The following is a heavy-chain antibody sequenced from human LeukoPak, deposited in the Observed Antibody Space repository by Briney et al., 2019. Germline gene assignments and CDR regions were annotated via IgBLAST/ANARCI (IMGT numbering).Heavy chain of an antibody. CDR1: GGSISSGGYS. Sequence: SETLSLTCAVSGGSISSGGYSWSWIRQPPGKGLEWIGYIYHSGSTNYNPSLKSRDTISVDTSKNQFSLKLSSVTAADTAVYYCARGAGYGDYPFDYWGQGTLVTVSS. J-gene: IGHJ4*02. CDR3: ARGAGYGDYPFDY. D-gene: IGHD4-17*01. V-gene: IGHV4-30-2*01. CDR2: IYHSGST.